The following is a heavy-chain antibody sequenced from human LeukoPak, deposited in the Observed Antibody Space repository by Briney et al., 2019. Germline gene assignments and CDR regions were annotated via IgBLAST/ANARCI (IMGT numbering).Heavy chain of an antibody. Sequence: PGGSLRLSCAASGFTFSNYWMHWVRHAPGKGLVWVSRVNSDGSTTSYADSVKGRFTISRDNAKNTLYLQMNSLRAEDTAVYYCARGASGYSYGWGQGTLVTVSS. CDR1: GFTFSNYW. CDR2: VNSDGSTT. V-gene: IGHV3-74*01. J-gene: IGHJ4*02. D-gene: IGHD5-18*01. CDR3: ARGASGYSYG.